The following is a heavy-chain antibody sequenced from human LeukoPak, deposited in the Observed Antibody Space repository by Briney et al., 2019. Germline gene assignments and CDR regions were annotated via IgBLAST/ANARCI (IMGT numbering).Heavy chain of an antibody. CDR2: IRSDGSNK. J-gene: IGHJ4*02. CDR1: GFTFSSYG. CDR3: AKKARDGPQFYY. D-gene: IGHD5-24*01. Sequence: GGSLRLSCAASGFTFSSYGMHWVRQAPGKGLEWVSFIRSDGSNKYYADSVKGRSTISRDNSKNTLYLQMNSLRAEDAAVYYCAKKARDGPQFYYWGQGTLVTVSS. V-gene: IGHV3-30*02.